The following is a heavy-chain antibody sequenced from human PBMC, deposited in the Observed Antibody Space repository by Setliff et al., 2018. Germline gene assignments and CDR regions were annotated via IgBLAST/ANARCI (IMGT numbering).Heavy chain of an antibody. D-gene: IGHD2-15*01. V-gene: IGHV5-51*01. CDR2: IYPGDSIT. CDR3: ARHPYYYSSGSWYPYGWFDP. CDR1: GYSFSTCW. J-gene: IGHJ5*02. Sequence: GESLKISCKGSGYSFSTCWIGWVRQMPGKVLEWMGIIYPGDSITRYSPSFQGQVTISVDKSINTAYLQWSSLRASYTAIYYCARHPYYYSSGSWYPYGWFDPWGQGTLVTVSS.